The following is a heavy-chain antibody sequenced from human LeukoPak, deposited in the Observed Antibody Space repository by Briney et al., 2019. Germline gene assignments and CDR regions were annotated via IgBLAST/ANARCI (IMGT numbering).Heavy chain of an antibody. CDR1: GFTFSSYW. CDR2: IKEDGSEK. V-gene: IGHV3-7*01. CDR3: ARDVHSGAFDY. J-gene: IGHJ4*02. D-gene: IGHD6-19*01. Sequence: PGGSLRLSCAVSGFTFSSYWMSWVRQAPGKGLEWVANIKEDGSEKYYVDSVKGRFTISRDNAKNSLYLQMNSLRAEDTAVYYCARDVHSGAFDYWGQGTLVTVSS.